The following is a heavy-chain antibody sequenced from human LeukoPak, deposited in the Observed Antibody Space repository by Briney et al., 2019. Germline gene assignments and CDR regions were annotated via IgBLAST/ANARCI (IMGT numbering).Heavy chain of an antibody. J-gene: IGHJ5*02. V-gene: IGHV4-59*01. CDR2: ISYSGST. CDR1: GGSISSYY. D-gene: IGHD3-22*01. CDR3: AREPGFDSSGYLNWFDP. Sequence: ASETLSLTCTVSGGSISSYYWSWIRQPPGKGLEWIAGISYSGSTKYNPSLKSRVTISVDTSKNRLSLKLSSVTAADTAVYYCAREPGFDSSGYLNWFDPWGQGTLVTVSS.